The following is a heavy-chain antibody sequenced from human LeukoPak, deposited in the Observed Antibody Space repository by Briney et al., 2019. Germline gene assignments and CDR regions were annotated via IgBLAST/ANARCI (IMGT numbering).Heavy chain of an antibody. V-gene: IGHV4-59*01. J-gene: IGHJ4*02. CDR3: ARLPVHYDILTGYYGKGYFDY. CDR2: IYYSGST. CDR1: GGSISSYY. Sequence: PSETLSLNCTVSGGSISSYYWNWIRQPPGKGLEWIGYIYYSGSTNYNPSLKSRVTISVDTSKNQFSLKLSSVTAADTAVYYCARLPVHYDILTGYYGKGYFDYWGQGTLVTVSS. D-gene: IGHD3-9*01.